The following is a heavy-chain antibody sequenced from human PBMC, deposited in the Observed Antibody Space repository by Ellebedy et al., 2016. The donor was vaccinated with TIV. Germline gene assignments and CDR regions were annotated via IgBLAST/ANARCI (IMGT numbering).Heavy chain of an antibody. CDR3: AKDVRYTTGWGGALDI. CDR1: GFNFGGHA. D-gene: IGHD2-8*02. CDR2: IGSSAYST. V-gene: IGHV3-23*01. Sequence: GESLKISCAASGFNFGGHAMKWVRQAPGKGLEWVSSIGSSAYSTHYADSVKGRFTISRDNSRNTLYLPMNSLRGEDTAVYFCAKDVRYTTGWGGALDIWGQGAMVIVSS. J-gene: IGHJ3*02.